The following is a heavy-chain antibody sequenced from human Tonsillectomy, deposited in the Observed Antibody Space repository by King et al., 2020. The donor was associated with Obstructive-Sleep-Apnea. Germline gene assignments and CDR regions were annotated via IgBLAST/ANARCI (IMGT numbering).Heavy chain of an antibody. J-gene: IGHJ5*02. D-gene: IGHD3-10*01. CDR2: IYYTGST. V-gene: IGHV4-59*01. CDR3: ARVSPGADTGAYNWFDP. Sequence: VQLQESGPGLVKPSETLSLTCTVSGDSISSYSWSWIRQPPGKGLDWIGYIYYTGSTNYNPSLKSRVAISLDTSKSQLSLKLSSVTAADTAVYYCARVSPGADTGAYNWFDPWGQGTLVTVSS. CDR1: GDSISSYS.